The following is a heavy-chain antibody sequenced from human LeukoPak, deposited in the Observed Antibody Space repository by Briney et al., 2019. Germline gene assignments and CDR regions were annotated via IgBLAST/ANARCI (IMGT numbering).Heavy chain of an antibody. J-gene: IGHJ4*02. V-gene: IGHV3-30*02. CDR1: GSTFGSYG. Sequence: GGSLRLSCAASGSTFGSYGMHWVRQAPGKGLEWVAFIRYDGSNKYYADSVKGRFTISRDNSKNTLYLQMNSLRAEDTAVYYCAKDPRYYGSGSYYYWGQGTLVTVSS. D-gene: IGHD3-10*01. CDR3: AKDPRYYGSGSYYY. CDR2: IRYDGSNK.